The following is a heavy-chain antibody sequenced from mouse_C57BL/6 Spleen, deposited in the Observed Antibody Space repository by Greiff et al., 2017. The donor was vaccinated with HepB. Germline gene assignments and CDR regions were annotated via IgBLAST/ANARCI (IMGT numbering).Heavy chain of an antibody. V-gene: IGHV1-85*01. CDR2: IYPRDGST. CDR3: ARGDYYGSRGAWFAY. J-gene: IGHJ3*01. CDR1: GYTFTSYD. D-gene: IGHD1-1*01. Sequence: VQLQQSGPELVKPGASVKLSCKASGYTFTSYDINWVKQRPGQGLEWIGWIYPRDGSTKYNEKFKGKATLTVDTSSSTAYMELHSLTSEDSAVYFCARGDYYGSRGAWFAYWGQGTLVTVSA.